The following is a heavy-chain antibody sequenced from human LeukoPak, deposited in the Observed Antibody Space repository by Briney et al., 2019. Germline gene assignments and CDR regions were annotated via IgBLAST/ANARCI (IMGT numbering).Heavy chain of an antibody. Sequence: SETLSLTCTVSGASISGHYWSWIRQPPGKGLEWIGYIYYSGSTNYNPSLKSRVTISVDTSKNQFSLKLSSVTAADTAVYYCARLLNYYASSGQFDYWGQGTLVTVSS. CDR2: IYYSGST. CDR3: ARLLNYYASSGQFDY. V-gene: IGHV4-59*11. CDR1: GASISGHY. J-gene: IGHJ4*02. D-gene: IGHD3-22*01.